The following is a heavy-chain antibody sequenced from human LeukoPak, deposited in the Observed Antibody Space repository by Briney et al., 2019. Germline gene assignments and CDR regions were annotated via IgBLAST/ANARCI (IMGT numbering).Heavy chain of an antibody. D-gene: IGHD2-2*01. CDR3: ARQGYCSSTSCHDAFDI. Sequence: PVASVKVSCKASGYTFTGYYMHWVRQAPGQGLEWMGWINPNSGGTNYAQKFQGRVTMTRDTSISTAYMELSRLRSDDTAVYYCARQGYCSSTSCHDAFDIWGQGTMVTVSS. CDR1: GYTFTGYY. J-gene: IGHJ3*02. CDR2: INPNSGGT. V-gene: IGHV1-2*02.